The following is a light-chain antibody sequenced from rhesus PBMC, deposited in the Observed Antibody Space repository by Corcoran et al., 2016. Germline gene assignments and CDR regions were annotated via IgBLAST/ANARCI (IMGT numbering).Light chain of an antibody. CDR1: SSDIGGYNY. Sequence: QAALTQPRSVSGSPGQSVTISCTGTSSDIGGYNYVSWYQQHPGTAPKLIIYEVTKRPSGVSDRFSGSKSGYTASLTISGLQAEDEADYYCTSYADSNTYIFGVGTRLTVL. J-gene: IGLJ1*01. CDR2: EVT. CDR3: TSYADSNTYI. V-gene: IGLV2-32*02.